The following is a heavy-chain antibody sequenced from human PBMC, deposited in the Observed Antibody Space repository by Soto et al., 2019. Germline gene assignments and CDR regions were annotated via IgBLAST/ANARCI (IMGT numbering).Heavy chain of an antibody. Sequence: PSETLSLTCAVYGGSFSGYYWSWIRQPPGKGLEWIGEINHSGSTNYNPSLKSRVTISVDTSKNQFSLKLSSVTAADTAVYYCARSGGDYREYFQPWGQGTLVTVS. CDR3: ARSGGDYREYFQP. CDR2: INHSGST. V-gene: IGHV4-34*01. CDR1: GGSFSGYY. D-gene: IGHD4-17*01. J-gene: IGHJ1*01.